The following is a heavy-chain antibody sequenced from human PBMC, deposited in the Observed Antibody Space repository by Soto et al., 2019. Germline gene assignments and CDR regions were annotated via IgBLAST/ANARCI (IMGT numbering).Heavy chain of an antibody. CDR1: GGSFSGYY. J-gene: IGHJ6*01. CDR3: ARGRGTVAGRRHYYYYGMDV. V-gene: IGHV4-34*01. Sequence: SETLSLTCAVYGGSFSGYYWSWIRQPPGKGLEWIGEINHSGSTNYNPSLKSRVTISVDTSKNQFSLKLSSVTAADTAVYYCARGRGTVAGRRHYYYYGMDVWG. D-gene: IGHD6-19*01. CDR2: INHSGST.